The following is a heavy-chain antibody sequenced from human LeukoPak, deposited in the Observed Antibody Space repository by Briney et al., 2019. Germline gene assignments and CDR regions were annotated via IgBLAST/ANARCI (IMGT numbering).Heavy chain of an antibody. Sequence: PSETLSLTCAVYGGSFSGYYWSWIRQPPGKGLEWIGEINHSGSTNYNPSLKSRVTISVDTSKNQFSLKLSSVTAADTAVYYCASGYGYSYGFDYWGQGTLVTVSS. CDR3: ASGYGYSYGFDY. J-gene: IGHJ4*02. V-gene: IGHV4-34*01. CDR1: GGSFSGYY. CDR2: INHSGST. D-gene: IGHD5-18*01.